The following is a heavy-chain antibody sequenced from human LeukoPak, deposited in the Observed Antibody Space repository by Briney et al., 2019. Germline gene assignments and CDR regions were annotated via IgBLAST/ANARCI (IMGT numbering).Heavy chain of an antibody. Sequence: GGSLRLSCAVSGFLFRNRAMSWVRQAPGKGLEWVSGISGSGDATYYADSVKGRFTISRDNSKSTLDLQVSSLRVEDTVVYYCVRHSGSPIKYGMDVWGQGTTVTVSS. CDR3: VRHSGSPIKYGMDV. V-gene: IGHV3-23*01. CDR2: ISGSGDAT. CDR1: GFLFRNRA. J-gene: IGHJ6*02. D-gene: IGHD3-10*01.